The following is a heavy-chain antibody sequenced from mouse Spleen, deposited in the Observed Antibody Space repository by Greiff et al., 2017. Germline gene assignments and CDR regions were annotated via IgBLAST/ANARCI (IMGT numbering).Heavy chain of an antibody. CDR2: ISYSGST. D-gene: IGHD1-1*01. Sequence: EVKLVESGPGLVKPSQSLSLTCTVTGYSITSDYAWNWIRQFPGNKLEWMGYISYSGSTSYNPSLKSRISITRDTSKNQFFLQLNSVTTEDTATYYCARGDYYGTPDYWGQGTTLTVSS. J-gene: IGHJ2*01. CDR1: GYSITSDYA. CDR3: ARGDYYGTPDY. V-gene: IGHV3-2*02.